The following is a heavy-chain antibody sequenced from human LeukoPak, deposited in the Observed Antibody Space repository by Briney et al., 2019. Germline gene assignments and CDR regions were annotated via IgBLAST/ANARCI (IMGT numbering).Heavy chain of an antibody. CDR1: GFTFSSYW. CDR3: ARVGYDYVWGSYGY. Sequence: GGSLRLSCAASGFTFSSYWMSWVRQAPGKGLEWVANIKQDGSEKYYVDSVKGRFTISRDNAKNSLYLQMNSLRAEDTAVYYCARVGYDYVWGSYGYWGQGTLVTVSS. J-gene: IGHJ4*02. CDR2: IKQDGSEK. D-gene: IGHD3-16*01. V-gene: IGHV3-7*01.